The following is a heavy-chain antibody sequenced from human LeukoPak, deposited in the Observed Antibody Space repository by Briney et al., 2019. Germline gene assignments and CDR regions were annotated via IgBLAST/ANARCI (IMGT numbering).Heavy chain of an antibody. J-gene: IGHJ4*02. Sequence: SETLSLTCTVSGGSISSYYWNWIRQPPGKELEWIGYIYYSGSTNYNPSLKSRVTISVDTSKNQFSLKLSSVTAADTAVYYCAREVWSGYYVSYYFDYWGQGTLVTVSS. D-gene: IGHD3-3*01. V-gene: IGHV4-59*01. CDR3: AREVWSGYYVSYYFDY. CDR2: IYYSGST. CDR1: GGSISSYY.